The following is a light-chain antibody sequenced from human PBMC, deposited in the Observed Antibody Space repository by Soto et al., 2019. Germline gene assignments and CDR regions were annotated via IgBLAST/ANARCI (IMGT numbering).Light chain of an antibody. J-gene: IGKJ4*01. V-gene: IGKV1-6*01. Sequence: AVQMTQYPSSLSASVGDSVIIVCRASQDIRSDLAWYQQKPGKAPKLLIYGASTLQTGVPSRFSGSGSGADFPLTISRLQPEDFASYYCLQYYNYLTVGGGTKVDIK. CDR3: LQYYNYLT. CDR1: QDIRSD. CDR2: GAS.